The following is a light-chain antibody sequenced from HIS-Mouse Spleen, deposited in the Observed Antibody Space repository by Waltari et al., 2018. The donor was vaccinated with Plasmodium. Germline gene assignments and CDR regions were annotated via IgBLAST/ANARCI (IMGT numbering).Light chain of an antibody. Sequence: SYELTQPPSVSVSPGQTARITCSGDALPKKYAYWYQQKSGQAPVLVIYEGSKRPSGIPERFSGSGSGTMATLTIRGAQVEDEADYYCYSTDSSGNHRVFGGGTKLTVL. J-gene: IGLJ3*02. CDR3: YSTDSSGNHRV. CDR1: ALPKKY. CDR2: EGS. V-gene: IGLV3-10*01.